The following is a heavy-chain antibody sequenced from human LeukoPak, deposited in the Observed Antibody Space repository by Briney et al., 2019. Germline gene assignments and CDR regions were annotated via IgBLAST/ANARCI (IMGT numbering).Heavy chain of an antibody. J-gene: IGHJ3*02. CDR2: INPNTGGT. D-gene: IGHD6-19*01. CDR1: GSTFTCYN. V-gene: IGHV1-2*02. CDR3: APAVAGCGGNDAFDI. Sequence: ASVKLSCKASGSTFTCYNIHWARQAPGQGLEWMGWINPNTGGTNYAQTFQGRVTMTRDKSISTAYMELSRPRADATAVYYCAPAVAGCGGNDAFDIWGQGTMVTVSS.